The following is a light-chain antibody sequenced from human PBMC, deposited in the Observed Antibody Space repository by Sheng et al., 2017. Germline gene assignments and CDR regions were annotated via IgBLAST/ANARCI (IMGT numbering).Light chain of an antibody. Sequence: IQMTQSPSSLSASVGDRVTITCRASQDITNSLVWYQQKPGKAPKLLLYAASRLESGVPSRFSGSGSGADYTLTISNLQPEDFATYYCQQYYSTPPYTFGQGTQAGD. CDR3: QQYYSTPPYT. J-gene: IGKJ2*01. CDR1: QDITNS. CDR2: AAS. V-gene: IGKV1-NL1*01.